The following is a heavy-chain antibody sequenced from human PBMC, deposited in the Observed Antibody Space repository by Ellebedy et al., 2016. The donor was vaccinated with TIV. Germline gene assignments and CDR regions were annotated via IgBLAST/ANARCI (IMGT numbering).Heavy chain of an antibody. CDR1: GFTFSDYY. CDR3: ARDRGGRATVVTWFFDY. CDR2: ITNTGDTK. Sequence: GESLKISCAASGFTFSDYYMAWVRQAPGKGLEWVSYITNTGDTKYYADSVKGRFTISRDNAKNSLDLQMNSLRAEDTAVYYCARDRGGRATVVTWFFDYWGQGTLVTVSS. D-gene: IGHD4-23*01. J-gene: IGHJ4*02. V-gene: IGHV3-11*01.